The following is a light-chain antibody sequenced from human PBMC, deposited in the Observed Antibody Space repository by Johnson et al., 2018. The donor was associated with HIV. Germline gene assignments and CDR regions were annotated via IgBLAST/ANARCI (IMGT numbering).Light chain of an antibody. Sequence: QSVLTQPPSVSAAPGQKVTISCSGSSSNIGTNYVSWYQQLPGTAPKLLIYENNKRPSGIPDRFSGSKSGTSATLGITGLQTGDEADYYCGTWDSSLCAYVFGTGTKVTVL. CDR2: ENN. V-gene: IGLV1-51*02. CDR1: SSNIGTNY. J-gene: IGLJ1*01. CDR3: GTWDSSLCAYV.